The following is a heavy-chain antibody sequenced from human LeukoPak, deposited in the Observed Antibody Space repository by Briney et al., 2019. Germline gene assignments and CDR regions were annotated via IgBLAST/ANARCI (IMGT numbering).Heavy chain of an antibody. J-gene: IGHJ4*03. CDR2: INHRGDT. CDR3: ARGPTISETGYFDY. V-gene: IGHV4-34*01. Sequence: SETLSLTCAVYGGSFSTYYWSWICQCPGKGKGWIAEINHRGDTNYNPSVKSRVTISVDTSKNQFSLKVRSLTAADTAVYYCARGPTISETGYFDYWGQGTLVTVSS. CDR1: GGSFSTYY. D-gene: IGHD1-1*01.